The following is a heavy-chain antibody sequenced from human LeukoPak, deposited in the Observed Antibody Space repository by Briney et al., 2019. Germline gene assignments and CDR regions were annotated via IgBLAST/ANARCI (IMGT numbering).Heavy chain of an antibody. Sequence: GGSLRLSCAASGFTFSSYWMSWVRQAPGKGLEWVANIKQDGSEKYYVDSVKGRFTISRDNAKNSLYMQMNSLRAEDTAVYYCAKPITISGATDAFDIWGQGTKVTVSS. J-gene: IGHJ3*02. D-gene: IGHD3-3*01. V-gene: IGHV3-7*01. CDR2: IKQDGSEK. CDR1: GFTFSSYW. CDR3: AKPITISGATDAFDI.